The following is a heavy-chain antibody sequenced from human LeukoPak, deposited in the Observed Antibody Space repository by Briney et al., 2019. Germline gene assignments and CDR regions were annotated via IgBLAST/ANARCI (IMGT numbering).Heavy chain of an antibody. CDR1: GFTFDDYG. CDR2: INWNGGSI. D-gene: IGHD6-13*01. J-gene: IGHJ4*02. CDR3: ARISSWLPLDY. V-gene: IGHV3-20*04. Sequence: GGSLRLSCAASGFTFDDYGMSWVRQAPGKGLEWVSGINWNGGSIGYADSVKGRFTISRDNAKNSLYLQMNSLRAEDTALYYCARISSWLPLDYWGQGTLVTVSS.